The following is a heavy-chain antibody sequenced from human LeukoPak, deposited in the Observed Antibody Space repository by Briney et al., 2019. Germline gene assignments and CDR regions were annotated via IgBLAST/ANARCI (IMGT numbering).Heavy chain of an antibody. CDR3: ARGAYDYVWGGYRYLDY. CDR1: GYTFTGYY. D-gene: IGHD3-16*02. J-gene: IGHJ4*02. V-gene: IGHV1-2*02. Sequence: ASVKVSCKASGYTFTGYYMHWVRQAPGQGLEWMGWINPNSGGTNYAQKFQGRVTMTRDTSISTAYMELSRLRADDTAWYYCARGAYDYVWGGYRYLDYWGQGTLVAVSS. CDR2: INPNSGGT.